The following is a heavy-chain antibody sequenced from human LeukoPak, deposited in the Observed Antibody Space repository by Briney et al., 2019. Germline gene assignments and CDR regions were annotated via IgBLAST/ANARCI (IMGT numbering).Heavy chain of an antibody. V-gene: IGHV3-30*04. CDR1: GFTFSSYP. J-gene: IGHJ6*04. CDR2: ISYDGSNK. Sequence: GGSLRLSWAASGFTFSSYPMHWVRQAPGKGLEWVAVISYDGSNKYYADSVKSRFTISRDNSKNTLYLQLNSLRAEETAVYYCARRHFYCSGSYQDYYYYYGMDVWGKGPRVTVSS. D-gene: IGHD3-10*01. CDR3: ARRHFYCSGSYQDYYYYYGMDV.